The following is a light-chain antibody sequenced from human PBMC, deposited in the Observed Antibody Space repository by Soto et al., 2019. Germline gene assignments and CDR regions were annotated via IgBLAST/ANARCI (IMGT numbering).Light chain of an antibody. V-gene: IGKV3-15*01. Sequence: EIVMTQSPATLSVSPWEIVTLSRRASQSLTTNLAWYQQKPGQAHRLLIYGASTRATGIPARFSGSGSGTEFTLTISSLQSVEFAVYSCKQYNNWPWTVGKGNKVDIK. J-gene: IGKJ1*01. CDR1: QSLTTN. CDR3: KQYNNWPWT. CDR2: GAS.